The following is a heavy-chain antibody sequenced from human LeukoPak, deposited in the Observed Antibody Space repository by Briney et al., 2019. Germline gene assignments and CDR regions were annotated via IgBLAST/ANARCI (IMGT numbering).Heavy chain of an antibody. V-gene: IGHV3-30*02. CDR1: GFTFSSYG. CDR2: IRYDGSNK. J-gene: IGHJ5*02. D-gene: IGHD2-2*01. Sequence: PGGSLRLSCAASGFTFSSYGMHWVRQVPGKGLEWVAFIRYDGSNKYYADSVKGRFTISRDNSKNTLYLQMNSLRAEDTAVYYCAKEAVPAAYWRNWLDPWGEGALVTVST. CDR3: AKEAVPAAYWRNWLDP.